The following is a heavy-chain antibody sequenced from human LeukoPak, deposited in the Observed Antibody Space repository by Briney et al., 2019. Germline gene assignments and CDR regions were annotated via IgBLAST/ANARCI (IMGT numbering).Heavy chain of an antibody. D-gene: IGHD1-26*01. CDR1: GGSISSYY. CDR3: ARGGGSYHLDY. J-gene: IGHJ4*02. Sequence: SETLSLTCTVSGGSISSYYWSWIRQPPGKGLEWIGYIYYSGSTNYNPSLKSRVTISVDTSKNQFSLKLSSVTAADPAVYYCARGGGSYHLDYWGQGTLVTVSS. V-gene: IGHV4-59*01. CDR2: IYYSGST.